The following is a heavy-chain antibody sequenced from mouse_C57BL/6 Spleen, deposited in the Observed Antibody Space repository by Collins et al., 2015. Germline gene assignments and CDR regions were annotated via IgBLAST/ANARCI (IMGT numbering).Heavy chain of an antibody. Sequence: LVKTGASVKISCKASGYSFTGYYMHWVKQSHGKSLEWIGYISCYNGATNYNQKFKGKATFTVDTSSSTAYMQFNSLTSEDSVVYYCARYDGYYAMDYWGQGTSVIVSS. V-gene: IGHV1S34*01. CDR1: GYSFTGYY. J-gene: IGHJ4*01. CDR3: ARYDGYYAMDY. D-gene: IGHD2-3*01. CDR2: ISCYNGAT.